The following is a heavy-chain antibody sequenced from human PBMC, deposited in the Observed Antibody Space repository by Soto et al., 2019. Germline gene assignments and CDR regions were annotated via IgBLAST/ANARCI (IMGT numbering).Heavy chain of an antibody. CDR3: ARRRYGSGSRHAFDI. Sequence: CAEARSSGSAATACIPRTPANALEWIGYIYHSGSTYYNPSLKSRVTISVDRSKNQFSLKLSSVTAADTSVFYCARRRYGSGSRHAFDIWGLGKMATVSS. D-gene: IGHD3-10*01. V-gene: IGHV4-30-2*01. J-gene: IGHJ3*02. CDR1: AEARSSGSAA. CDR2: IYHSGST.